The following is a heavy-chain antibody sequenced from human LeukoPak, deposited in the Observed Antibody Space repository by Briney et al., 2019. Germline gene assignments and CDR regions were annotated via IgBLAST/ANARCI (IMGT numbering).Heavy chain of an antibody. Sequence: SETLSLTCTVSGGSISSYYWSWIRQPPGKGLEWIGYIYYSGSTNYNPSLKSRVTISVDTSKNQFSLKLSSVTAADTAVYYCAREGSGFQYYFDYWGREPWSPSPQ. CDR2: IYYSGST. CDR1: GGSISSYY. V-gene: IGHV4-59*01. D-gene: IGHD2-15*01. CDR3: AREGSGFQYYFDY. J-gene: IGHJ4*02.